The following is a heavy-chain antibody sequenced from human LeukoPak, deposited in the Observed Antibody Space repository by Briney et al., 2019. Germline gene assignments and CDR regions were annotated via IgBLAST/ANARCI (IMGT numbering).Heavy chain of an antibody. CDR3: ARYLNDGSGSYYYFDY. Sequence: SETLSLTCTVSGGSIINSRCNWGWLRQPPGKGLEWVGSIYYSGGTYYNSSLKSRVTISVDTSKNQFSLKRSSVTAADTAVYYCARYLNDGSGSYYYFDYGGQGTLVTVSS. J-gene: IGHJ4*02. V-gene: IGHV4-39*01. CDR2: IYYSGGT. D-gene: IGHD3-10*01. CDR1: GGSIINSRCN.